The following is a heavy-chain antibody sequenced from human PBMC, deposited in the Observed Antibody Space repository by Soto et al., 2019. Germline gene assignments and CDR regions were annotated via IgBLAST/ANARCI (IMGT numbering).Heavy chain of an antibody. Sequence: EVQLVESGGILVQPGGSLRLSCAASGFSFSTHWMSWVRQAPGKGLEWVANIKEDGSQKYYVGSVKGRFTISRDNAENSLYLKMNSQRAEDTAIYYCASQGQHNFLMWGQGTVVTVSS. J-gene: IGHJ3*02. CDR3: ASQGQHNFLM. CDR2: IKEDGSQK. D-gene: IGHD3-3*01. CDR1: GFSFSTHW. V-gene: IGHV3-7*02.